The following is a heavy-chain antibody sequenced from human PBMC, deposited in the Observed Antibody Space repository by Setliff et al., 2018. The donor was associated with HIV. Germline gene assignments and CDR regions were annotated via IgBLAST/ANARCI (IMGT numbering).Heavy chain of an antibody. D-gene: IGHD1-26*01. CDR3: ARVPHRVVGTTTLLYHFDY. CDR1: GYSISSGYY. CDR2: IRHSGTT. V-gene: IGHV4-38-2*01. Sequence: LSLTCAVSGYSISSGYYWAWIRQSPGKGLDWIGSIRHSGTTYYNPSLKSRVTISVDTTTNQVSLQVNSVTAVDTAVYYCARVPHRVVGTTTLLYHFDYWGLGTLVTVSS. J-gene: IGHJ4*02.